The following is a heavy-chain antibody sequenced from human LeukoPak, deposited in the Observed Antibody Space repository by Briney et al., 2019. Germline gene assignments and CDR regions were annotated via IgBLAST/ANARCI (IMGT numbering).Heavy chain of an antibody. J-gene: IGHJ3*02. V-gene: IGHV1-18*01. Sequence: ASVKVSCKASGYSFTSYGFNWVRQAPGQGLEWMGWMSAYNGRTNYAHSLQGRVTVTADTSTSTAYMELKSLRSEDTAVYYCARGMGYSYGHPQGAFDIWGQGTMVTVSS. D-gene: IGHD5-18*01. CDR3: ARGMGYSYGHPQGAFDI. CDR2: MSAYNGRT. CDR1: GYSFTSYG.